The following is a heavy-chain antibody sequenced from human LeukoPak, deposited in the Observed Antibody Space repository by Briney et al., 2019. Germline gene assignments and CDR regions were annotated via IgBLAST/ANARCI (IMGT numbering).Heavy chain of an antibody. CDR3: ARGERVEVADY. J-gene: IGHJ4*02. CDR2: IYYSGST. CDR1: GGSISSSSYY. Sequence: KPSETLSLTCTVSGGSISSSSYYWGWIRQPPGKGLEWIGSIYYSGSTYYNPSLKSRVTISVDTSKNQFSLKLSSVTAADTAVYYCARGERVEVADYWGQGTLVTVSP. V-gene: IGHV4-39*07. D-gene: IGHD2-15*01.